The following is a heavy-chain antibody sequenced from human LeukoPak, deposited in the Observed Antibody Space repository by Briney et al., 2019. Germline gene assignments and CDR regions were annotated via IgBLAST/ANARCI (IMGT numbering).Heavy chain of an antibody. CDR3: ARGPSPRGFDP. Sequence: PSETLSLTCTVSGGSISSGSYYWSWIRQPAGKGLEWIGRIYTSGSTNYNPSLKSRVTISVDTSKNQFSLKLSSVTAADTAVYYCARGPSPRGFDPWGQGTLVTVSS. V-gene: IGHV4-61*02. J-gene: IGHJ5*02. CDR1: GGSISSGSYY. CDR2: IYTSGST. D-gene: IGHD3-10*01.